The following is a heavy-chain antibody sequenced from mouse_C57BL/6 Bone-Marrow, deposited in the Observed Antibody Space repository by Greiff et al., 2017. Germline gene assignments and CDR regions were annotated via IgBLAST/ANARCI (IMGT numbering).Heavy chain of an antibody. CDR2: ISNGGGST. V-gene: IGHV5-12*01. CDR1: GFTFSDYY. CDR3: ARRGTTVVAVDY. D-gene: IGHD1-1*01. Sequence: EVKLMESGGGLVQPGGSLKLSCAASGFTFSDYYMYWVRQTPEKRLEWVAYISNGGGSTYYPVTVKGRFTISRDKAKNTLYLQMSRLKSEDTAMCYSARRGTTVVAVDYWGQGTSVPVSS. J-gene: IGHJ4*01.